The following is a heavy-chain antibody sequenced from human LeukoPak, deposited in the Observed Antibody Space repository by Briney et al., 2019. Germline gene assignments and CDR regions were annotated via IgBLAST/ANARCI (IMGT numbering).Heavy chain of an antibody. D-gene: IGHD4-17*01. J-gene: IGHJ4*02. V-gene: IGHV4-34*01. CDR3: ARDLTTVTTTLNYFDY. CDR1: GGFFSGYY. Sequence: SETLSLTCAVYGGFFSGYYWSWIRQPPGRGLEWIGEINHSGSTNYNPSLKSRVTMSLDTSKNQFSLKLSSVTAAGTAVYYCARDLTTVTTTLNYFDYWGQGTLVTVSS. CDR2: INHSGST.